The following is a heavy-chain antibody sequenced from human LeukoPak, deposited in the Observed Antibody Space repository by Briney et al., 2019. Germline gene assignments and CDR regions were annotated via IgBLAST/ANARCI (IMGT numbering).Heavy chain of an antibody. CDR1: GYTFTSYG. CDR2: INPNNGGT. V-gene: IGHV1-2*06. CDR3: AGEDNSSGYRPFDI. Sequence: ASVKVSCNASGYTFTSYGISWVRQAPGQGLEWMGRINPNNGGTNYAQRFQGRVTMTRDMSMSTAYMELSRLRSDDTAVYYCAGEDNSSGYRPFDIWGQGTMVTVPS. D-gene: IGHD3-22*01. J-gene: IGHJ3*02.